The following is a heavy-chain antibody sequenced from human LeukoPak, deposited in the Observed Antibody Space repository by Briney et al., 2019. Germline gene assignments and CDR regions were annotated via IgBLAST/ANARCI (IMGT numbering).Heavy chain of an antibody. CDR3: SRGSGRLSVY. D-gene: IGHD6-19*01. CDR2: ISGGTT. J-gene: IGHJ4*02. V-gene: IGHV3-49*03. Sequence: GGSLRLSCTASGFTFGDYLMSWFRQAPGKGLEWIGFISGGTTEYAASVKGRFTISRDDSTSIAYLQMNSLTTEDTAVYYCSRGSGRLSVYWGQGTLVTVSS. CDR1: GFTFGDYL.